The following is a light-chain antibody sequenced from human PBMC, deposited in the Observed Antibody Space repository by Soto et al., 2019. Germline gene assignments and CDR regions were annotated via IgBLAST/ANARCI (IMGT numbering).Light chain of an antibody. V-gene: IGKV3-15*01. Sequence: EIVMTQSPATMSVSPGERATLSCRASQSVSSNLAWYQQKPGQAPRLLIHGASTRATGIPARFSGSGSGTEFTLTISSLQSEDFAVYYCQQYNNLPFFGPGTNVDIK. CDR1: QSVSSN. CDR2: GAS. CDR3: QQYNNLPF. J-gene: IGKJ3*01.